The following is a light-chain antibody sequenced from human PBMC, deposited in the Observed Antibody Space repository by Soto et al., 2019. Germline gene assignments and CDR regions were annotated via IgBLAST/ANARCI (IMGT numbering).Light chain of an antibody. V-gene: IGKV1-13*02. CDR2: DAS. J-gene: IGKJ4*01. Sequence: AIQLTQSPSSLSASVGDRVTITCRASQGISSALAWYQQKPGKAPKLLIYDASSLGSGVPSRFSGSGSGTDFTLTISSLQPEDFSTYYCQQFHRSPSLTFGGGTKVDIK. CDR3: QQFHRSPSLT. CDR1: QGISSA.